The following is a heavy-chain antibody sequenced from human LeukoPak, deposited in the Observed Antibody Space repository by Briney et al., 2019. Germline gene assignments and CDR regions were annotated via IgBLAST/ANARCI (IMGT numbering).Heavy chain of an antibody. Sequence: SETLSLTCTVSGGSISSGGYYWSWIRQHPGKGLEWIGYIYYSGSTHYNPSLKSRVTISVDTSKNQFSLKLSSVTAADTAVYYCASNYFDQQLADAFDIWGQGTMVTVSS. J-gene: IGHJ3*02. D-gene: IGHD3-9*01. CDR2: IYYSGST. CDR1: GGSISSGGYY. CDR3: ASNYFDQQLADAFDI. V-gene: IGHV4-31*03.